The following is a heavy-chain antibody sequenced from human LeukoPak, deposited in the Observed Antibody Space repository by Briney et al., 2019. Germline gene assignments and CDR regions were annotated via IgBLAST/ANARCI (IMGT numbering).Heavy chain of an antibody. V-gene: IGHV3-23*01. J-gene: IGHJ4*02. Sequence: GGSLRLSCAASGFTFSSYGMSWVRQAPGKGLEWVSSISGSGGTTYYVDSVKGRFTISRDNSKNTLYLQMNSLRAEDTAVYYCVLFKWELPENFDYWGQGTLVTVSS. D-gene: IGHD1-26*01. CDR2: ISGSGGTT. CDR1: GFTFSSYG. CDR3: VLFKWELPENFDY.